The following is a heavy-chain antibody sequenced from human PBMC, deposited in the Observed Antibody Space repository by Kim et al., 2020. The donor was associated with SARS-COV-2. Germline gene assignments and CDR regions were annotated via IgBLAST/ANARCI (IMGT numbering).Heavy chain of an antibody. J-gene: IGHJ4*02. V-gene: IGHV3-11*06. CDR1: GFTFSDYY. Sequence: GGSLRLSCAASGFTFSDYYMSWIRQAPGKGLEWVSYISSSSSYTNYADSVKGRFTISRDNAKNSLYLQMNSLRAEDTAVYYCARVRYSSSSEVDYWGQGTLVTVSS. D-gene: IGHD6-6*01. CDR2: ISSSSSYT. CDR3: ARVRYSSSSEVDY.